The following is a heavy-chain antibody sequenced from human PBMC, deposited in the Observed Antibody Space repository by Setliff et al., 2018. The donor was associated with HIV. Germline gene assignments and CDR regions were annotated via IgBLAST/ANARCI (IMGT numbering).Heavy chain of an antibody. D-gene: IGHD1-26*01. Sequence: LSLTCAVYGESFTDHFWTWIRQSPGKGLEWLGEINHSGSTNQNPSLKSRFNLSVDTSKNQFSLRMNSVTAADTAVYYCARGREVKRDTYYDYFYMDVWSRGTAVTVSS. CDR2: INHSGST. V-gene: IGHV4-34*01. CDR3: ARGREVKRDTYYDYFYMDV. J-gene: IGHJ6*03. CDR1: GESFTDHF.